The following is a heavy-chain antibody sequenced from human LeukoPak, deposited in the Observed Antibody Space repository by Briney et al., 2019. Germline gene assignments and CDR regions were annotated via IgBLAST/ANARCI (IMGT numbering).Heavy chain of an antibody. V-gene: IGHV3-23*01. D-gene: IGHD3-10*01. CDR3: AKGDYYDFDY. J-gene: IGHJ4*02. CDR1: GSTFSNYG. Sequence: GGSLRLSCAASGSTFSNYGMNWVRQAPGKGLEWVSIITSGVGITYYADSVKGRFTIPRDNSKNTLYLQMNSLRAEDTAVYYCAKGDYYDFDYWGQGTLVTVSS. CDR2: ITSGVGIT.